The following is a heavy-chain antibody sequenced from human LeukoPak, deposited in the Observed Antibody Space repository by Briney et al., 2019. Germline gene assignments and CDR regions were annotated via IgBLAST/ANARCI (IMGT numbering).Heavy chain of an antibody. J-gene: IGHJ3*02. D-gene: IGHD5-24*01. CDR3: AGGPRWLKIPHGDGFDN. Sequence: PSETLSLTCAVYGGSFSGYYWSWIRQPPGKGLEWIGEINHSGSTNYNPSLKSRVTISVDTSKNQFSLKLSSVTAADTAVYYCAGGPRWLKIPHGDGFDNWGQGTTVTVSS. CDR1: GGSFSGYY. CDR2: INHSGST. V-gene: IGHV4-34*01.